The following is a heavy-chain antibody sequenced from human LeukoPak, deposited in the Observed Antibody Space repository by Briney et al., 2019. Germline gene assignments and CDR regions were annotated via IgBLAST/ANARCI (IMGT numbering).Heavy chain of an antibody. J-gene: IGHJ4*02. V-gene: IGHV1-69*05. CDR1: GGTFSSYA. Sequence: SSVKVSCKASGGTFSSYAISWVRQAPGQGLEWMGRIIPIFGTANYAQKFQGRVTITTDESTSTAYMELSSLRSEDTAVYYCARDIQDPRDYYDSSGYTLHYWDQGTLVTVSS. CDR3: ARDIQDPRDYYDSSGYTLHY. CDR2: IIPIFGTA. D-gene: IGHD3-22*01.